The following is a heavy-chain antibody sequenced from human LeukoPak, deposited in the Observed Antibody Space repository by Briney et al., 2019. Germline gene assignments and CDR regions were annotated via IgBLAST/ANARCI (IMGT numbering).Heavy chain of an antibody. CDR1: TRSIGSGNDL. CDR2: IYSSGSI. Sequence: PSQTLSLTCTVSTRSIGSGNDLWTWIRQPAGKGLEYIGRIYSSGSITYAPSLKSRFTISIDTAKTQCALRVHDVSAGATVVYYCARVVRYFYLGYYFDSWGERTL. J-gene: IGHJ4*02. CDR3: ARVVRYFYLGYYFDS. V-gene: IGHV4-61*02. D-gene: IGHD3-9*01.